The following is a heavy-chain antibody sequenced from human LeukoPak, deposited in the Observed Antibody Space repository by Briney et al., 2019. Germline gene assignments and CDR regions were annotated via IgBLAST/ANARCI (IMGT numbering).Heavy chain of an antibody. CDR3: ARGARDYYDILTGHDAFDI. D-gene: IGHD3-9*01. CDR2: IYHSGST. CDR1: GGSISSGGYS. J-gene: IGHJ3*02. V-gene: IGHV4-30-2*01. Sequence: SETLSLTCAVSGGSISSGGYSWSWIRQPPGKGLEWIGYIYHSGSTYYNPSLKSRVTISVDRSKNQFSLKLSSVTAADTAVYYCARGARDYYDILTGHDAFDIWGQGKMVTVSS.